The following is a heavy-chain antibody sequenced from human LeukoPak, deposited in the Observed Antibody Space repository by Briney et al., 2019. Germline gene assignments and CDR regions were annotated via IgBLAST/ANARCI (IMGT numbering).Heavy chain of an antibody. V-gene: IGHV3-23*01. Sequence: GGSLRLSCAASEFTFSSYAMNWVRQAPGKGLEWVSAMSGSGGSTYYADSVKGRFTISRDNSKNTLYLQMNSLRAEDTAVYYCAKGDSSGWYFDYWGQGTLVTVSS. J-gene: IGHJ4*02. CDR3: AKGDSSGWYFDY. D-gene: IGHD6-19*01. CDR2: MSGSGGST. CDR1: EFTFSSYA.